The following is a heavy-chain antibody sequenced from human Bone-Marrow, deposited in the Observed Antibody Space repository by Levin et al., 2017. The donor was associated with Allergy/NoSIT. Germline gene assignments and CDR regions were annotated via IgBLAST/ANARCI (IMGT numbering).Heavy chain of an antibody. V-gene: IGHV4-31*03. J-gene: IGHJ6*02. Sequence: SETLSLTCTVSGGSISSGGYYWSWIRQHPGTGLEWIGYIYYSGSTYYNPSLKSRVTISVDTSKNQFSLKLSSVTAADTAVYYCARDSRVVVAATTVGHGMDVWGQGTTVTVSS. CDR3: ARDSRVVVAATTVGHGMDV. D-gene: IGHD2-15*01. CDR1: GGSISSGGYY. CDR2: IYYSGST.